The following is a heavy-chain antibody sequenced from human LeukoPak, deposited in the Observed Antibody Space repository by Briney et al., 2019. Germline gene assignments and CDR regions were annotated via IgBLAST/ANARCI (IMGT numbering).Heavy chain of an antibody. CDR3: AELGITMIGGV. Sequence: LPGGSLRLSCAASGFTFSSYAMHWVRQAPGKGLEWVAVISYDGSNKYYADSVKGRFTIYRDNAKNSLYLQMNSLRAEDTAVYYCAELGITMIGGVWGKGTTVTISS. J-gene: IGHJ6*04. CDR1: GFTFSSYA. D-gene: IGHD3-10*02. CDR2: ISYDGSNK. V-gene: IGHV3-30*04.